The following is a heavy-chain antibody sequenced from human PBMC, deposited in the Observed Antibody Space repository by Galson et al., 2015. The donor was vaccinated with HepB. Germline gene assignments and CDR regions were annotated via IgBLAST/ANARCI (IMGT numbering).Heavy chain of an antibody. Sequence: SLRLSCAASGFTVSSNYMSWVRQAPGKGLERVSFINSGGGTYYVDSVKGRFSISRDNSKNMLYLQMNSLRADDTAVYYCVKDWQLFHLGYWGRGTQVTVSS. D-gene: IGHD6-6*01. CDR3: VKDWQLFHLGY. CDR1: GFTVSSNY. V-gene: IGHV3-66*01. J-gene: IGHJ4*02. CDR2: INSGGGT.